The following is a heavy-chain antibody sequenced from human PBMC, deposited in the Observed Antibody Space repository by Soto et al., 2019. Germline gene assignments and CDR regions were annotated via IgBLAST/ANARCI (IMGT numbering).Heavy chain of an antibody. Sequence: QLQLQESGSGLVKPSQTLSLTCAVSGVSISSGGYSWSWIRQPPGKGLEWIGYIYHSGSTDYKPSLKSRVTRTVHRSKNQFSLKLSSVTAADTAGYYCASTDYYDSSGYSYWGQGTLVTVSS. J-gene: IGHJ4*02. V-gene: IGHV4-30-2*01. CDR1: GVSISSGGYS. CDR2: IYHSGST. D-gene: IGHD3-22*01. CDR3: ASTDYYDSSGYSY.